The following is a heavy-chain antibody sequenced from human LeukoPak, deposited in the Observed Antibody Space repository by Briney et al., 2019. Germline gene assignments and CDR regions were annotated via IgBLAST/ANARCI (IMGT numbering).Heavy chain of an antibody. V-gene: IGHV4-30-2*01. CDR2: IYHSGST. Sequence: SETLSLTCTVSGGSISSGGYYWSWIRQPPGKGLEWIGYIYHSGSTYYNPSLKSRVTISVDTSKNQFSLKLSSVTAADTAVYYCARDGSGWYSGSTRYYYGMDVWGQGTTVTVSS. J-gene: IGHJ6*02. D-gene: IGHD6-19*01. CDR1: GGSISSGGYY. CDR3: ARDGSGWYSGSTRYYYGMDV.